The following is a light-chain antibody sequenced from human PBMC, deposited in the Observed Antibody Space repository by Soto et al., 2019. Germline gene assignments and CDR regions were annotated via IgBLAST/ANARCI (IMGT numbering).Light chain of an antibody. CDR1: SSDVGSYDR. CDR3: SSYTSDSNPYV. Sequence: QSVLTQPPSVSGSPGQSVTISCTGTSSDVGSYDRVSWYQQPPGTAPKLMIYELSNRPSGVPDRFSGSKSGNTASLTISGLQTEDEADYFCSSYTSDSNPYVFGTGTKVTVL. J-gene: IGLJ1*01. V-gene: IGLV2-18*02. CDR2: ELS.